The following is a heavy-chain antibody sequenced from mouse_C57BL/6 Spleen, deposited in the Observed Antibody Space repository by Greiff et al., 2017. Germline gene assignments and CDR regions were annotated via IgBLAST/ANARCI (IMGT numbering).Heavy chain of an antibody. CDR1: GYTFTSYW. Sequence: VQLQQPGPELVMPGASVKLSCKASGYTFTSYWMHWVKQRPGQGLEWIGGIDPSDSYTNYNQKFKGKSTLTVDKSSSTAYMQLSSLASEGSAVDYCARGYYGSGYTDYWGQGTTLTVSS. CDR3: ARGYYGSGYTDY. J-gene: IGHJ2*01. D-gene: IGHD1-1*01. CDR2: IDPSDSYT. V-gene: IGHV1-69*01.